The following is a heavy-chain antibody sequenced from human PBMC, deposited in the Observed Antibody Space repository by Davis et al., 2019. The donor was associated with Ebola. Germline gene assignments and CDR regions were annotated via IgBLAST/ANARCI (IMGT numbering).Heavy chain of an antibody. J-gene: IGHJ4*02. CDR1: GGTFSSYA. CDR3: ARGWQLVSVLDY. V-gene: IGHV1-69*05. CDR2: IIPIFGTA. D-gene: IGHD6-6*01. Sequence: SVKVSCKASGGTFSSYAISWVRQAPGQGLEWVGGIIPIFGTANYAQKFQGRVTMTRDTSTSTVYMELSSLRSEDTAVYYCARGWQLVSVLDYWGQGTLVTVSS.